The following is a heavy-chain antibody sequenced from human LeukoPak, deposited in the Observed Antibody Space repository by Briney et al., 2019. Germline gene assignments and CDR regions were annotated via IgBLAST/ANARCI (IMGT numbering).Heavy chain of an antibody. V-gene: IGHV4-39*01. D-gene: IGHD3/OR15-3a*01. CDR3: ARQTGSGLFILP. Sequence: SETLSLTCTVSGVSISSSNSYWGWIRQPPGKGLEWIGSIYYSGNTYYNASLKSQVSISIDTSKNQFSLRLTSVTAPDTAVYYCARQTGSGLFILPGGQGTLVTVSS. J-gene: IGHJ4*02. CDR1: GVSISSSNSY. CDR2: IYYSGNT.